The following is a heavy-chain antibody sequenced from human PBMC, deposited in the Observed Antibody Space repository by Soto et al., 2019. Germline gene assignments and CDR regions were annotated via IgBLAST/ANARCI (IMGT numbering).Heavy chain of an antibody. Sequence: EVQLVESGGGLVQPGGSLTLSCAASGFTFSSYWMHWVRQAPGKGLVWVARIKSDGSGTIYADSVKGRHTISRDNARNTLYLQMNSLRAEDTAVYFCARGDGDYYDGNGYLGRHWGQGTLVTVSS. V-gene: IGHV3-74*01. CDR3: ARGDGDYYDGNGYLGRH. J-gene: IGHJ4*02. CDR1: GFTFSSYW. CDR2: IKSDGSGT. D-gene: IGHD3-22*01.